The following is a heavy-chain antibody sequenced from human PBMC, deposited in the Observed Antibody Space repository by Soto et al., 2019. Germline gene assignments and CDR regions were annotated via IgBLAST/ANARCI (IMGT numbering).Heavy chain of an antibody. V-gene: IGHV3-7*01. Sequence: GGSLRLSCAASGFTFSSYWMSWVRQAPGKGLEWVANIKQDGSEKYYVDSVKGRFTISRDNAKNSLYLQMNSLRAEDTAVYYCARDPRIAAAGTDYWGQGTLVTVSS. CDR3: ARDPRIAAAGTDY. CDR2: IKQDGSEK. CDR1: GFTFSSYW. D-gene: IGHD6-13*01. J-gene: IGHJ4*02.